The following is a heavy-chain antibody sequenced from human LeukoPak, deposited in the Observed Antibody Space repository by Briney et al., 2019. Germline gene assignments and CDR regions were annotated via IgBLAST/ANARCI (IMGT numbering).Heavy chain of an antibody. D-gene: IGHD4-11*01. CDR1: GFTFSSYS. V-gene: IGHV3-21*01. Sequence: GGSLRLSCAASGFTFSSYSMNWVRQAPGKGLEWVSSISSSSSYIYYADSVKGRFTISRDNAKNSLYLQMNSLRAEDTAVYCCARDPMTTVTPYYFDYWGQGTLVTVSS. J-gene: IGHJ4*02. CDR3: ARDPMTTVTPYYFDY. CDR2: ISSSSSYI.